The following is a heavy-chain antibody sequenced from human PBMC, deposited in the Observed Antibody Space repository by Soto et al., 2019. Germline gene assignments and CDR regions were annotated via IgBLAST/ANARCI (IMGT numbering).Heavy chain of an antibody. D-gene: IGHD6-19*01. CDR2: IFSNDEK. V-gene: IGHV2-26*01. Sequence: QVTLKESGPVLVKPTETLTLTCTVSGFSLSNARMGVSWIRQPPGKALEWLVHIFSNDEKSYSTSLKSRLTISKDTSKSQVVLTMTNMDPVDTATYYCARIETEYSSGWNQIDYWGQGTLVTVSS. CDR3: ARIETEYSSGWNQIDY. J-gene: IGHJ4*02. CDR1: GFSLSNARMG.